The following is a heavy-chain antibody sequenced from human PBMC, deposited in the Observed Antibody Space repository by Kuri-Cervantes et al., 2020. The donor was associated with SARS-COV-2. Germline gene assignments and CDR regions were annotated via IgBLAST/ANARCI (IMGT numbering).Heavy chain of an antibody. CDR2: IIPIFGTA. CDR3: ARDFAGYSSDEYYFDC. V-gene: IGHV1-69*13. Sequence: SVKVSCKASGGTFSSYAISWVRQAPGQGLEWMGGIIPIFGTANYAQKFQGRVTITADESTSTAYMGLSSLRSEDTAVYYCARDFAGYSSDEYYFDCWGQGTLVTVSS. D-gene: IGHD6-25*01. J-gene: IGHJ4*02. CDR1: GGTFSSYA.